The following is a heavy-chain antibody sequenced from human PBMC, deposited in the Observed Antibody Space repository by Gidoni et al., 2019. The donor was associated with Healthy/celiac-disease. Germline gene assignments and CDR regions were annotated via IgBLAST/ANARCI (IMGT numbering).Heavy chain of an antibody. J-gene: IGHJ4*02. D-gene: IGHD6-19*01. CDR1: GFPFDDYA. CDR3: AKDMEGIAVAGPDY. CDR2: ISWNSGSI. V-gene: IGHV3-9*01. Sequence: EVQLVESGGGLVQPGRSLRLYCAASGFPFDDYAMHWVRQAPGKGLEWVSGISWNSGSIGYADSVKGRFTISRDNAKNSLYLQMNSLRAEDTALYYCAKDMEGIAVAGPDYWGQGTLVTVSS.